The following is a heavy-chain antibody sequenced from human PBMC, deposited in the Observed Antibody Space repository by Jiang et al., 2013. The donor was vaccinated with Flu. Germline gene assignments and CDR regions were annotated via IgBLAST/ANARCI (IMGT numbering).Heavy chain of an antibody. CDR2: INTDGSST. D-gene: IGHD3-16*01. CDR3: AREISAYTRDDY. V-gene: IGHV3-74*01. Sequence: GLVWVSRINTDGSSTNYADSVKGRFAVSRDNAKNTLYLQMNSLRAEDTALYYCAREISAYTRDDYWGQGTLVTVSS. J-gene: IGHJ4*02.